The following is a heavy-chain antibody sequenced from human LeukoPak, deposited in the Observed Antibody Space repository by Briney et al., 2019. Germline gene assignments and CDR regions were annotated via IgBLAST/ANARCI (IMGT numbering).Heavy chain of an antibody. CDR2: IYYSGST. V-gene: IGHV4-39*07. CDR3: ARDRAAAGQGWFDP. Sequence: SETLSLTCTVSGGSISSSSYYWGWIRQPPGKGLEWIGSIYYSGSTYYNPSLKSRVTISVDTSKNQFSLKLSSVTAADTAVYYCARDRAAAGQGWFDPWGQGTLVTVSS. D-gene: IGHD6-13*01. J-gene: IGHJ5*02. CDR1: GGSISSSSYY.